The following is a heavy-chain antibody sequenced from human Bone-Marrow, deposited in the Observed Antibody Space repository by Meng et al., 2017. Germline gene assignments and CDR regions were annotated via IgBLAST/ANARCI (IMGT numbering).Heavy chain of an antibody. CDR1: GFTFSSYE. Sequence: GESLKISCAASGFTFSSYEMHWVRQAPGKGLEWVSYISGSGRDIYYADSVKGRFTISRDNAKNSLYLQMNSLRVEDTAVYYCARGEGRQQLIRRPRFDPWGQGTLVTVSS. CDR2: ISGSGRDI. J-gene: IGHJ5*02. CDR3: ARGEGRQQLIRRPRFDP. D-gene: IGHD6-13*01. V-gene: IGHV3-48*03.